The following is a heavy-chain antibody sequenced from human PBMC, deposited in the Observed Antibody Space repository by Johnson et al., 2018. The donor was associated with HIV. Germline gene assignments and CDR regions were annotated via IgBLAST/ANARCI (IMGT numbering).Heavy chain of an antibody. Sequence: QVQLVESGGGVVQPGRSLRLSCAASGFTFSSYGMHWVRQAPAKGLEWVAFISYDGSNKYYTDSVKGRFTISRDNSKNTLYLQMNSLRPEDTAVYYCARYGHSSTPRCAFDIWGQGTMVTVSS. J-gene: IGHJ3*02. CDR2: ISYDGSNK. CDR3: ARYGHSSTPRCAFDI. CDR1: GFTFSSYG. D-gene: IGHD6-13*01. V-gene: IGHV3-30*03.